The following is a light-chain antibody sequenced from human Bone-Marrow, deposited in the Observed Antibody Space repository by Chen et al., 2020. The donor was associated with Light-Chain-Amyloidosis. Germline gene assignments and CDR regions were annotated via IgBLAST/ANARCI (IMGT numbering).Light chain of an antibody. CDR1: SGSIATNY. V-gene: IGLV6-57*01. J-gene: IGLJ3*02. CDR3: QSYQGSSQGV. Sequence: NFMLTQPHSVSESPGKTVIISCTRSSGSIATNYVQGYQQRPGSSPTTVIYEDDQRPSGVPDRFSCSIDRSSHSASLTLSGLKTEDEADYYCQSYQGSSQGVFGGGTKLTVL. CDR2: EDD.